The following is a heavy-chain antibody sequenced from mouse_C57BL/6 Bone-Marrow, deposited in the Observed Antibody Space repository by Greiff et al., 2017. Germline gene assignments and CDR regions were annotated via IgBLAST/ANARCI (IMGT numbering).Heavy chain of an antibody. CDR3: ARCRWLLRDWYFDV. Sequence: VQLKESGPGLAKPSPTLSLTCSVTGYSITSDYWNWIRKFPGNKLEYMGYISYSGSTYYNPSLKSRNSITRDTSKNQSYLQLNSVTTEDTATYYCARCRWLLRDWYFDVWGTGTTVTVSS. V-gene: IGHV3-8*01. J-gene: IGHJ1*03. D-gene: IGHD2-3*01. CDR2: ISYSGST. CDR1: GYSITSDY.